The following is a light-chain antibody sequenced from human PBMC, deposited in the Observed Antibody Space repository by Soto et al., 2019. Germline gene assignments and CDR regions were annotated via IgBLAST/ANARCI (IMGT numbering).Light chain of an antibody. Sequence: QSLLTQPPSTSVSPGQSVTISSTGTKNDTGLYDFVSWYQHHPGKAPRLIIYEVVQRPSGVPDRFSGSKSGNTASLTVSGLQAADEADYFCKSYAGSNNYVFGSGTKVTXL. CDR2: EVV. V-gene: IGLV2-8*01. CDR1: KNDTGLYDF. J-gene: IGLJ1*01. CDR3: KSYAGSNNYV.